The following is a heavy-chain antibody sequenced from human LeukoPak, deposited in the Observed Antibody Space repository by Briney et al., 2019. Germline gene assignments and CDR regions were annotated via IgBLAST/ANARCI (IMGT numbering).Heavy chain of an antibody. V-gene: IGHV1-69*04. J-gene: IGHJ5*02. CDR2: IIPILGIA. Sequence: SVKISFKASGGTFSSYAISWVRQAPGQGGEWMGRIIPILGIAKYAQKFQGRVTITADKSTSTAYMELSSLRAEDTAVYYCARSITIFGVVIISYNWFDPWGQGTLVTVSS. CDR1: GGTFSSYA. CDR3: ARSITIFGVVIISYNWFDP. D-gene: IGHD3-3*01.